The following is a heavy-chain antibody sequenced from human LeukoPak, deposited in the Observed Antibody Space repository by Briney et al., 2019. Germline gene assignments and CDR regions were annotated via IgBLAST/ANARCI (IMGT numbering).Heavy chain of an antibody. CDR1: GYSISSGYF. J-gene: IGHJ5*02. D-gene: IGHD1-1*01. CDR3: ARVGNWNYWFDP. Sequence: PSETLSLTCTVSGYSISSGYFWGWIRQSPGKGLEWIGTIHHSATTYYNPSLKSRVTISVDTSKNQFSLKLSSVTAADTAVYYCARVGNWNYWFDPWGQGTLVTVSS. V-gene: IGHV4-38-2*02. CDR2: IHHSATT.